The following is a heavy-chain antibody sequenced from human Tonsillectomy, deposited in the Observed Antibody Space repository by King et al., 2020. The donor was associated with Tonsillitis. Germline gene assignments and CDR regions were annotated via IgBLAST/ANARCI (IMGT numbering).Heavy chain of an antibody. CDR3: ARNRGYSYGLDL. CDR2: MSSSSSYI. Sequence: VQLVESGGGQVKPGGSLRLSCVASGFSFSVLSMNWVRQAPGKGLEWVSSMSSSSSYIYYADSVKGRFTISRDNAKNSLYLQMNSLGAEDTAVYYCARNRGYSYGLDLWGQGTLVTVSS. J-gene: IGHJ5*02. V-gene: IGHV3-21*01. D-gene: IGHD5-18*01. CDR1: GFSFSVLS.